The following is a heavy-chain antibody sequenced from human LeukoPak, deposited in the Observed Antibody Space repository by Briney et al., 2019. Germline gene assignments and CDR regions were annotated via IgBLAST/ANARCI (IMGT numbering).Heavy chain of an antibody. Sequence: GASVKVSCKASGYTFTGYYMHWVRQAPGQGLEWMGWINPNSGGTNYAQKFQGRVTMTRDTSISTAYMERSRLRSDDTAVYYCARVRRDGYYAFDYWGQGTLVPVSS. V-gene: IGHV1-2*02. CDR2: INPNSGGT. CDR3: ARVRRDGYYAFDY. J-gene: IGHJ4*02. CDR1: GYTFTGYY. D-gene: IGHD5-24*01.